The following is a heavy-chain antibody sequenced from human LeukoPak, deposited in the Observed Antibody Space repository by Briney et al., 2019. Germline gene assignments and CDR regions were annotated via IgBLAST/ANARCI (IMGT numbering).Heavy chain of an antibody. CDR3: ARYLGYCSSTSCNTLGYFDY. V-gene: IGHV1-18*01. D-gene: IGHD2-2*02. Sequence: ASVKVSCKASGYTFTSYGISWVRQAHGQGLEWMGWISAYNGNTNYAQKLQGRVTMTTDTSTSTAYMELRSLRSDDTAVYYCARYLGYCSSTSCNTLGYFDYWGQGTLVTVSS. CDR2: ISAYNGNT. CDR1: GYTFTSYG. J-gene: IGHJ4*02.